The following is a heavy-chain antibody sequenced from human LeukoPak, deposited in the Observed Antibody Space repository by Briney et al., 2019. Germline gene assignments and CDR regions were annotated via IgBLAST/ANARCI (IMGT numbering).Heavy chain of an antibody. CDR2: INPSGGST. D-gene: IGHD2-15*01. CDR1: GYTFTTYY. V-gene: IGHV1-46*01. Sequence: ASVKVSCKASGYTFTTYYFHWVRQAPGQGLEWMGIINPSGGSTSCAQKFQDRVTMTRDTSTSTLYMELTSLRSEDTAVYYCARDVSGGNCLFDYWGQGTLVTVSS. J-gene: IGHJ4*02. CDR3: ARDVSGGNCLFDY.